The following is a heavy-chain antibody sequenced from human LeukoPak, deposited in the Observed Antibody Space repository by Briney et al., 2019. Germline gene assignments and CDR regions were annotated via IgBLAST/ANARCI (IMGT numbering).Heavy chain of an antibody. D-gene: IGHD3-10*01. V-gene: IGHV4-34*01. CDR3: ARAGYYYGSGSYIY. CDR1: GGSFSGYY. J-gene: IGHJ4*02. Sequence: PSETLSLTCAGYGGSFSGYYWSWIRQPPGKGLEWIGEINHSGSTNYNPSLKSRVTISVDTSKNQFSLKLSSVTASDTAVYYCARAGYYYGSGSYIYWGQETLVTVSS. CDR2: INHSGST.